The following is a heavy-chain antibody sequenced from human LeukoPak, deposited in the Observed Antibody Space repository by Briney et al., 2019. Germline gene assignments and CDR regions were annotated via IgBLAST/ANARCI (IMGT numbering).Heavy chain of an antibody. CDR3: ARYTYYDFWSADNWFDP. CDR1: GDTFSSYA. CDR2: IIPILGIA. V-gene: IGHV1-69*04. J-gene: IGHJ5*02. D-gene: IGHD3-3*01. Sequence: SVKVSCKASGDTFSSYAISWVRQAPGQGLEWMGRIIPILGIANYAQKFQGRVTITADKSTSTAYMELSSLRSEDTAVYYCARYTYYDFWSADNWFDPWGQGTLVTVSS.